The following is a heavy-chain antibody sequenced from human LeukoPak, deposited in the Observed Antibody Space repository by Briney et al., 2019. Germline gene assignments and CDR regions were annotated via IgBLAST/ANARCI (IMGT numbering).Heavy chain of an antibody. CDR2: INGDERSR. Sequence: PGGSLRLSCEVSGFTFGDYWMHWVRQPPGKGLVWVSRINGDERSRAYAGSVKGRFTISRDNSKNTLYLQMNSLRVEDTGTYYCARDRAERNWTYHTLFDSWGQGTPVIVSS. J-gene: IGHJ4*02. V-gene: IGHV3-74*01. D-gene: IGHD1-7*01. CDR3: ARDRAERNWTYHTLFDS. CDR1: GFTFGDYW.